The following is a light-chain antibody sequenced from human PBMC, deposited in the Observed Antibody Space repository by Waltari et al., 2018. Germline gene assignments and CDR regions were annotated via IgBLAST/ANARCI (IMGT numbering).Light chain of an antibody. CDR3: QVWHSSGGV. CDR2: DDS. CDR1: TIASLC. V-gene: IGLV3-21*01. Sequence: SYVLTQPASVSVTPPTTARVIRGGKTIASLCVHWYLQRTGRAPVVVNQDDSDRPSGIPERFSGSNSGNTATLTISGVEAGDEADYYCQVWHSSGGVFGGGTRLTVL. J-gene: IGLJ3*02.